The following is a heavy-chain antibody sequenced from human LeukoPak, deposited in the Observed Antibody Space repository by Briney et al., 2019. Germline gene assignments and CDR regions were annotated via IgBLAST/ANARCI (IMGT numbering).Heavy chain of an antibody. D-gene: IGHD6-19*01. V-gene: IGHV3-48*02. Sequence: PGGSLRLSCAASGFTFSSYSMTWVRQAPGKGLEWVSYISSSSSTIYYADFVKGRFTISRDNAKNSLYLQMNSLRDEDTAVYCCARAGPSGRYAFDIWGQGTMVTVSS. CDR1: GFTFSSYS. CDR2: ISSSSSTI. J-gene: IGHJ3*02. CDR3: ARAGPSGRYAFDI.